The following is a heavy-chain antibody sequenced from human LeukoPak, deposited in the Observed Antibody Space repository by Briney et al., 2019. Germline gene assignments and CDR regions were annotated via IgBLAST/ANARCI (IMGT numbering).Heavy chain of an antibody. J-gene: IGHJ6*03. CDR3: ARGHYDFWSGYYSAYYYYYMDV. D-gene: IGHD3-3*01. CDR2: INHSGST. Sequence: PSETLSLTCAVYGGSFSGYYWSWIRQPPGKGLEWIGEINHSGSTNYNPSLKSRVTISVDTSKNQFSLKLSSVTAADTAVYYCARGHYDFWSGYYSAYYYYYMDVWGKGTTVTVSS. CDR1: GGSFSGYY. V-gene: IGHV4-34*01.